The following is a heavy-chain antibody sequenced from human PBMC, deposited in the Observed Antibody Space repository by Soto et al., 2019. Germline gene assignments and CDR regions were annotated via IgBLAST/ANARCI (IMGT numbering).Heavy chain of an antibody. J-gene: IGHJ4*02. D-gene: IGHD6-6*01. V-gene: IGHV3-7*01. Sequence: GGSLRLSCVASGFPFGDSWMSWVRQAPGKGLEWVANIKHDGSENYYADSVKGRFTISRDNAKNSLYLQMNSLRAEDTAVYYCARDSKFFWGYSSSLNYWGQGTLVTVSS. CDR2: IKHDGSEN. CDR3: ARDSKFFWGYSSSLNY. CDR1: GFPFGDSW.